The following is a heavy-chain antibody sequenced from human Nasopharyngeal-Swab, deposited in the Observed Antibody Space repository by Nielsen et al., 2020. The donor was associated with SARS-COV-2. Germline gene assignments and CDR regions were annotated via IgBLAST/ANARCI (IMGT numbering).Heavy chain of an antibody. CDR1: GFTFSSYA. Sequence: GGSLRLSCAASGFTFSSYAMSWVRQAPGKGLEWVSAISGSGGSTYYADSVKGRFTISRDNSKNTLYLQMNSLRAEDAAVYYCARSISDASGYRPLLDWGQGTLVIVSS. J-gene: IGHJ4*02. D-gene: IGHD3-22*01. CDR3: ARSISDASGYRPLLD. CDR2: ISGSGGST. V-gene: IGHV3-23*01.